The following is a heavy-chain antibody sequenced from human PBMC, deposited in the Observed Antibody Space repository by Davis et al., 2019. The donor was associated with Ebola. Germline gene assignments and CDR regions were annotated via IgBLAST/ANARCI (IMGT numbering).Heavy chain of an antibody. V-gene: IGHV1-18*01. D-gene: IGHD3-10*01. CDR3: ARVVTMVRGGWFDP. Sequence: ASVKVSCKASGYTFNSHGISWVRQAPGQGLEWMGWISAYNGNTNYAQKLQGRVTMTTDTSTSTAYMELRSLRSDDTAVYYCARVVTMVRGGWFDPWGQGTLVTVSS. CDR1: GYTFNSHG. CDR2: ISAYNGNT. J-gene: IGHJ5*02.